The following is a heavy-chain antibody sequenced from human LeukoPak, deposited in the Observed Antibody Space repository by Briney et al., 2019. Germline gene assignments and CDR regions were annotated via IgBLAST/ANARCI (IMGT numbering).Heavy chain of an antibody. Sequence: GGSLRLSCAASGFTFSSYAMHWVRQAPGKGLEYVSAISSNGGSTYYANSAKGRFTISRDNSKNTLYLQMGSLRAEDMAVYYGAASGSYYRGYAFDIWGQGTMVTVSS. V-gene: IGHV3-64*01. J-gene: IGHJ3*02. CDR3: AASGSYYRGYAFDI. CDR2: ISSNGGST. CDR1: GFTFSSYA. D-gene: IGHD1-26*01.